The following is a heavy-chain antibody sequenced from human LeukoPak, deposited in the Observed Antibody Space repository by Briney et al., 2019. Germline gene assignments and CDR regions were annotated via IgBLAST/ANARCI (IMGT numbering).Heavy chain of an antibody. CDR2: IYHSGST. Sequence: PSETLSLTCAVPGYSISSGYYWGWIRQPPGKGLEWIGSIYHSGSTYYNPSLKSRVTISVDTSKNQFSLKLSSVTAADTAVYHCARDMYSGYDPSGIYDYWGQGTLVTVSS. D-gene: IGHD5-12*01. J-gene: IGHJ4*02. CDR1: GYSISSGYY. CDR3: ARDMYSGYDPSGIYDY. V-gene: IGHV4-38-2*02.